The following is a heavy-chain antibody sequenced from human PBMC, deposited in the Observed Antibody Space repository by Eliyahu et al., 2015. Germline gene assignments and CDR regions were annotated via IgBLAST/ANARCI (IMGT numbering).Heavy chain of an antibody. CDR2: IWYDGSNK. Sequence: QVQLVESGGGVVQSGRSLSLSCAASGXXFXXYGXPWVRQAPGKGLEWVAVIWYDGSNKAYADSVKGRFTISRDNSKNTLYLQMNSLRAEDTAVYYCARVLYDKSDYYDYYYGMDVWGQGTTVTVSS. D-gene: IGHD3-9*01. V-gene: IGHV3-33*01. CDR3: ARVLYDKSDYYDYYYGMDV. CDR1: GXXFXXYG. J-gene: IGHJ6*02.